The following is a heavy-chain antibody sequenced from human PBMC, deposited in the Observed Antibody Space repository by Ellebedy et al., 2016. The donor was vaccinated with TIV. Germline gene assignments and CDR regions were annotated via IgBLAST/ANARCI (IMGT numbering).Heavy chain of an antibody. D-gene: IGHD3-9*01. Sequence: SETLSLTXTVSGGSVRHGGNYWSWIRQHPGKGLEWIGYIFYSGTTYYNPSLKSRVSISVDTSKSQFSLKLNSVTAADTAVYYCARDLRKGGMDVWGQGTTVTVSS. J-gene: IGHJ6*02. CDR1: GGSVRHGGNY. V-gene: IGHV4-31*03. CDR3: ARDLRKGGMDV. CDR2: IFYSGTT.